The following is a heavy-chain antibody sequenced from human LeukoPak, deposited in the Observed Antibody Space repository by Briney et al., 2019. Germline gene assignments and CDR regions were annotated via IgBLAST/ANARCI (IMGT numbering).Heavy chain of an antibody. Sequence: GGSLRLSCAASGFTFSDYYMSWIRQAPGKGLEWVSYISSSGSTIYYADSVKGRFTISRDNAKNSLYLQMNNLRPEDTAVYYCAKSLSSRGVIIRKTGRSFDYWGQGILVTVSS. CDR2: ISSSGSTI. CDR3: AKSLSSRGVIIRKTGRSFDY. J-gene: IGHJ4*02. D-gene: IGHD3-10*01. V-gene: IGHV3-11*04. CDR1: GFTFSDYY.